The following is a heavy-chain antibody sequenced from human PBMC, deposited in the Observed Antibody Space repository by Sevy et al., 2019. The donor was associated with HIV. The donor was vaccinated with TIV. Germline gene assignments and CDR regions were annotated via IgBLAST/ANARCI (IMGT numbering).Heavy chain of an antibody. CDR1: GYTFTSYD. V-gene: IGHV1-8*01. Sequence: ASVKVSCKASGYTFTSYDINWVRQATGQGLEWMGWMNPNSGNTGYAQKFQGRVTMTRNTSISTAYMELSSLRSEDTAAYYCAALPAAIHYYYYGMDVWGQGTTVTVSS. D-gene: IGHD2-2*01. CDR3: AALPAAIHYYYYGMDV. CDR2: MNPNSGNT. J-gene: IGHJ6*02.